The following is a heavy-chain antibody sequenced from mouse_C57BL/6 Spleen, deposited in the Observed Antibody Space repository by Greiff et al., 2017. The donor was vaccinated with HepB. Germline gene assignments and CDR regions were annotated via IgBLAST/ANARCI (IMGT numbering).Heavy chain of an antibody. CDR2: INPGSGGT. CDR1: GYAFTNYL. Sequence: VQLQQSGAELVRPGTSVKVSCKASGYAFTNYLIEWVKQRPGQGLEWIGVINPGSGGTNYNEKFKGKATLTADKSSSTAYMQLSSLTSAASAVYFCARDYYYAMDYWGQGTSVTVSS. V-gene: IGHV1-54*01. CDR3: ARDYYYAMDY. J-gene: IGHJ4*01.